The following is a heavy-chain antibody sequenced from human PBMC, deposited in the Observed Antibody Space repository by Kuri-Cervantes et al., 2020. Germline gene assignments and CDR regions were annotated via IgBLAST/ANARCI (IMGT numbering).Heavy chain of an antibody. J-gene: IGHJ4*02. CDR1: GFNFSSYA. D-gene: IGHD3-3*01. V-gene: IGHV3-33*03. Sequence: GESLKISCAASGFNFSSYAMHWIRQAPGKGLEWVAVIWYDGSNKYYADSVKGRFPISRDNSKNTLYLQMNRLRAEDTAVYYCAKEGIRTIFGVGEYYFDYWGQGTLVTVSS. CDR2: IWYDGSNK. CDR3: AKEGIRTIFGVGEYYFDY.